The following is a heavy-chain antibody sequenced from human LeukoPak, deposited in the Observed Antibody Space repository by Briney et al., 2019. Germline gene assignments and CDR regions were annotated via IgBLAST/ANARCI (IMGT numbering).Heavy chain of an antibody. CDR1: GYTFTTYG. D-gene: IGHD1-26*01. V-gene: IGHV1-18*01. J-gene: IGHJ4*02. CDR2: ISTYDDNI. Sequence: GASVKVSCKASGYTFTTYGLSWVRQAPGQGLEWLGWISTYDDNIKYAQSLQGRLTLTIGTSTSTAYMELRSLTSDDTAVYYCARDSGPLYKWELLRPNFDYWGQGTLVTVSS. CDR3: ARDSGPLYKWELLRPNFDY.